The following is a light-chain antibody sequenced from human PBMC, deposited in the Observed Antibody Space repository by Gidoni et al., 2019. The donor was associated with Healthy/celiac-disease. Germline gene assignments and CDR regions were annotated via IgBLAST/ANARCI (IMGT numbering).Light chain of an antibody. V-gene: IGKV3-11*01. CDR3: QQRSNWPPLT. Sequence: EVVLTQPPDTLSLCPGDRATLACRASQSVSSYLAWYQQKPGQAPRLLIYDASNRATGVPDRFSGSGSGTDFTLTISSLEPEDFAVYYCQQRSNWPPLTCGGGTKVEIK. CDR1: QSVSSY. J-gene: IGKJ4*01. CDR2: DAS.